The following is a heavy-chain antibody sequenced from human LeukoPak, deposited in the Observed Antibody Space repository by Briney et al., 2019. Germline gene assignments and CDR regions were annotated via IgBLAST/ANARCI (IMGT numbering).Heavy chain of an antibody. D-gene: IGHD3-22*01. CDR1: GYTFTGYY. J-gene: IGHJ4*02. CDR3: ARADYYDSSGYYPPSGY. Sequence: GASAKVSCKASGYTFTGYYMHWVRQAPGQGLEWMGWINPNSGGTNYAQKFQGRVTMTRDTSISTAYMELSRLRSDDTAVYYCARADYYDSSGYYPPSGYWGQGTLVTVSS. CDR2: INPNSGGT. V-gene: IGHV1-2*02.